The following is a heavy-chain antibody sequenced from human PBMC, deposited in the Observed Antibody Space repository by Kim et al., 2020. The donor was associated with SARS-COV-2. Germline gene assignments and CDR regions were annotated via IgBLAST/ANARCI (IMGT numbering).Heavy chain of an antibody. Sequence: GEFLKISCKGLGYSFSTYWIGWVRQMPGKGLEWMGIIYPGDSDIRYNPSLQGRVTISADKSITTAYLQLSNLQASDTATIYCARSGDSGSFYMGYWGHGT. J-gene: IGHJ4*01. CDR3: ARSGDSGSFYMGY. V-gene: IGHV5-51*01. D-gene: IGHD1-26*01. CDR2: IYPGDSDI. CDR1: GYSFSTYW.